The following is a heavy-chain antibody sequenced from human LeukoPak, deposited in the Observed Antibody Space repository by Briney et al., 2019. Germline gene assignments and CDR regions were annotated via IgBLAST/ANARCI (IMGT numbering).Heavy chain of an antibody. CDR1: GYTFTGYY. V-gene: IGHV1-2*02. CDR2: INPNSGGT. Sequence: ASVKISCKTSGYTFTGYYMHWVRQAPGQGLEWMGWINPNSGGTNYAQKFQGRVTMTRDTSISTAYMELSRLRFDDTAVYYCGTLLADKPHGDYWGQGTLVTVSS. CDR3: GTLLADKPHGDY. D-gene: IGHD1-26*01. J-gene: IGHJ4*02.